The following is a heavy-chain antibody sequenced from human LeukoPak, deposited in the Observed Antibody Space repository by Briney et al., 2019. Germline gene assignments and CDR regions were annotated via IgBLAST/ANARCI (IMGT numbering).Heavy chain of an antibody. Sequence: GESLKISCEGSGCTFTSYWIVWVRQMPGKSPEWMGIIYPGDSDTRYSPSFDGQVTISADKSSVYLQWSSLKPSDTAMYYCARLSHPYCSGGSCLPDDYWGQGTLVTVSS. CDR1: GCTFTSYW. D-gene: IGHD2-15*01. V-gene: IGHV5-51*01. CDR3: ARLSHPYCSGGSCLPDDY. J-gene: IGHJ4*02. CDR2: IYPGDSDT.